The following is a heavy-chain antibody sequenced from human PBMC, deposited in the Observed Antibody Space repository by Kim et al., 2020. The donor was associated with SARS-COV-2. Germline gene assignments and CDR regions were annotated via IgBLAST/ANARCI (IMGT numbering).Heavy chain of an antibody. Sequence: STIYNPSLKSRVTISVDTSKNQFSLKLSSVTAADTAVYYCARQGSNAFDIWGQGTMVTVSS. J-gene: IGHJ3*02. D-gene: IGHD2-15*01. V-gene: IGHV4-61*07. CDR3: ARQGSNAFDI. CDR2: ST.